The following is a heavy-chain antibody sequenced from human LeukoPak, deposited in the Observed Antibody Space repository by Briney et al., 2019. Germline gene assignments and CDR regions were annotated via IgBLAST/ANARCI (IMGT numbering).Heavy chain of an antibody. J-gene: IGHJ4*02. CDR2: IGTAGDP. V-gene: IGHV3-13*05. CDR1: GYTFSGYD. Sequence: PGGSLRLSCAASGYTFSGYDMHWVRQATGKGLEWVSAIGTAGDPYYPGSVKGRFTISRENAKNSLYLQMNSLRAGDTAVYYCARETWGSFDYWGQGTLVTVSS. D-gene: IGHD7-27*01. CDR3: ARETWGSFDY.